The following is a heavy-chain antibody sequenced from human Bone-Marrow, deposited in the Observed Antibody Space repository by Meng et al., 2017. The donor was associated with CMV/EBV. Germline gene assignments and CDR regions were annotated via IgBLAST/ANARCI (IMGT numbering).Heavy chain of an antibody. D-gene: IGHD1-26*01. Sequence: GESLKISCKGSGYSFTSYWIGWVRQMPGKGLEWMGIIYPGDSDTRYSPSFQGQVTISADKSISTAYLQWSSLEASDTAMYYCARGVWELQEGYYFDYWGQGTLVTVSS. V-gene: IGHV5-51*01. CDR2: IYPGDSDT. CDR3: ARGVWELQEGYYFDY. J-gene: IGHJ4*02. CDR1: GYSFTSYW.